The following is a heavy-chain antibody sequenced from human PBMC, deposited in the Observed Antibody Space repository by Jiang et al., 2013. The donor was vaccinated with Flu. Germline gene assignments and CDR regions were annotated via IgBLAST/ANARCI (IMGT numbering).Heavy chain of an antibody. V-gene: IGHV3-30-3*01. CDR2: ISYDGSNK. D-gene: IGHD6-19*01. Sequence: LESGGGVVQPGRSLRLSCAASGFTFSSYAMHWVRQAPGKGLEWVAVISYDGSNKYYADSVKGRFTISRDNSKNTLYLQMNSLRAEDTAVYYCARMGPFSGWSPDAFDIWGQGTMVTVSS. J-gene: IGHJ3*02. CDR3: ARMGPFSGWSPDAFDI. CDR1: GFTFSSYA.